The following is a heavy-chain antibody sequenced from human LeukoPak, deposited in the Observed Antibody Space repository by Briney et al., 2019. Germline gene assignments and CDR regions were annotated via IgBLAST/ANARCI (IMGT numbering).Heavy chain of an antibody. V-gene: IGHV4-59*08. D-gene: IGHD5-12*01. J-gene: IGHJ4*02. Sequence: PSETLSLTCTVSGGSISSYYWSWIRQPPGKGLEWIGYIYYSGSTNYNPSLKSRVTISVDTSKNQFSLKLSSVTAADTAVYYCARHRGSGWLPLAGFDYWGQGTLVTVSS. CDR1: GGSISSYY. CDR3: ARHRGSGWLPLAGFDY. CDR2: IYYSGST.